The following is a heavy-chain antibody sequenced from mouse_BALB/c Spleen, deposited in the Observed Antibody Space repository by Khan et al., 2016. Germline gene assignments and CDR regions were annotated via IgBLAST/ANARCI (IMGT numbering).Heavy chain of an antibody. J-gene: IGHJ3*01. CDR1: GASITRGY. Sequence: EVPLQESGPSLVKPSQTLSLTCSVTGASITRGYWNWIRKFPGNKLEYMGYINYSGSTHYNPSLKRRFSFTLATSKNQYYLQLNSVTTVDLATFFCARSNRNYVWFGYWGQGTLVTVSA. V-gene: IGHV3-8*02. D-gene: IGHD2-5*01. CDR2: INYSGST. CDR3: ARSNRNYVWFGY.